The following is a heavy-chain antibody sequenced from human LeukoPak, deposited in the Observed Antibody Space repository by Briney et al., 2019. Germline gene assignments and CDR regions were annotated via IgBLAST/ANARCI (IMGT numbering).Heavy chain of an antibody. V-gene: IGHV3-20*04. CDR3: ARDDYGGNTGGYFDY. D-gene: IGHD4-23*01. J-gene: IGHJ4*02. CDR2: INWNGGST. Sequence: TGGSLRLSCAASGFTFDDYGMSWVRQAPGKGLEWVSGINWNGGSTGYADSVKGRFTIPRDNAKNSLYLQMNSLRAEDTALYYCARDDYGGNTGGYFDYWGQGTLVTVSS. CDR1: GFTFDDYG.